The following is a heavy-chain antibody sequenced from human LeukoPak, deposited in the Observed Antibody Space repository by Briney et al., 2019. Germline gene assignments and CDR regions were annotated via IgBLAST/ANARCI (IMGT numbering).Heavy chain of an antibody. J-gene: IGHJ6*03. Sequence: GGSLRLSCAASGFTFSSYGMHWVRQAPGKGLEWVAFIRYDGSNKYYADSVKGRFTISRDNSKNTLYLQMDSLRAEDTAVYYCAKGYCGGDCYTKYYYYMDVWGKGTTVTISS. V-gene: IGHV3-30*02. CDR1: GFTFSSYG. D-gene: IGHD2-21*02. CDR3: AKGYCGGDCYTKYYYYMDV. CDR2: IRYDGSNK.